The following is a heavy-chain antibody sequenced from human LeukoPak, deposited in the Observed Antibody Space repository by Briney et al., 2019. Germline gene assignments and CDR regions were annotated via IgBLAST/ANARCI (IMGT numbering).Heavy chain of an antibody. J-gene: IGHJ6*02. D-gene: IGHD2-2*02. Sequence: GGSLRLSCAASGFTVSSNYMSWVRQAPGKGLEWVSVIYSGGSTYYADSVKGRFTISRDNSKNTLYLQMNSLRAEDTAVYYCAKDRVTGYCSSSTCYNHGMDVWGQGTTVTVSS. CDR1: GFTVSSNY. CDR3: AKDRVTGYCSSSTCYNHGMDV. V-gene: IGHV3-53*05. CDR2: IYSGGST.